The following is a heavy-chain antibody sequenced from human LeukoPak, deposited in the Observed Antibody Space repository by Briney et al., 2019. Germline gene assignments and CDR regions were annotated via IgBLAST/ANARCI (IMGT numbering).Heavy chain of an antibody. CDR3: ARDRLIAVAGTADSYYYYYGMDV. CDR1: GGSISSYY. CDR2: IYYSGST. V-gene: IGHV4-59*01. J-gene: IGHJ6*02. Sequence: PSETLSLTCTVSGGSISSYYWSWIRQPPGKGLEWIGYIYYSGSTNYNPSLKSRVTISVDTSKNQFSLKLSSVTAADTAVYYCARDRLIAVAGTADSYYYYYGMDVWGQGTTVTVSS. D-gene: IGHD6-19*01.